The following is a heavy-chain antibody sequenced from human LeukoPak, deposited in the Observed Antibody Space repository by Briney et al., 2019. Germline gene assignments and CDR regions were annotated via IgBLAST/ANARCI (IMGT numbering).Heavy chain of an antibody. V-gene: IGHV3-9*01. CDR2: ISWNSGSI. D-gene: IGHD6-19*01. CDR3: AKDNRRHYTSGPNPDSLH. J-gene: IGHJ4*02. Sequence: GGSLRLSCAGSGFIFNNYAMHWVRQPPGKGLEWVSGISWNSGSIDYADSVKGRFTISRDNAKNSLYLQMNSLRVEDTAFYYCAKDNRRHYTSGPNPDSLHWGQGALVTVSS. CDR1: GFIFNNYA.